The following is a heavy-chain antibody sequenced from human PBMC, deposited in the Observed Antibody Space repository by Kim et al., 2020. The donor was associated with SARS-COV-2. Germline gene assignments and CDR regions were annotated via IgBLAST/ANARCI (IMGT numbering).Heavy chain of an antibody. CDR3: SRERFVGSFHY. Sequence: ASVKVSCKASGFTFSDYAMYWVRQAPGQRLEWMGWINAGSGNTRYSQKFQGRVTITWDTSASTAYMDLTSLRFEDTAVYYCSRERFVGSFHYWCQGTLVT. V-gene: IGHV1-3*01. CDR1: GFTFSDYA. CDR2: INAGSGNT. D-gene: IGHD3-10*01. J-gene: IGHJ4*02.